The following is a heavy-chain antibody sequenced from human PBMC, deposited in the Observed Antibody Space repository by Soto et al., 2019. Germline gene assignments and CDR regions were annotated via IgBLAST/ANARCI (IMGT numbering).Heavy chain of an antibody. D-gene: IGHD6-19*01. V-gene: IGHV1-18*01. Sequence: QVQLVQSGAEVKKPGASVKVSCKASGYTFTSYGISWVRQAPGQGLEWMGWISAYTGNTNYAQKLEWKITMTTDTSTSTAYMELRSLRSDDTAVYYCARVVGAVAAARGAFDIWGQGTMVTVSS. CDR1: GYTFTSYG. CDR2: ISAYTGNT. CDR3: ARVVGAVAAARGAFDI. J-gene: IGHJ3*02.